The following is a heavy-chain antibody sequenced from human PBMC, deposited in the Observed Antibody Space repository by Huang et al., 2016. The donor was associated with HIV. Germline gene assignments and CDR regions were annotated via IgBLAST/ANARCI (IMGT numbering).Heavy chain of an antibody. D-gene: IGHD6-25*01. CDR2: IDSNGDG. Sequence: QITLRESGPALVKPTQTLTLTCTFSGFSLTTTGVGVGWNRQPPGQALEWLAFIDSNGDGGYSPSLSSRLTITKDTSKNQVVLTRTNMDPVDTSRYYCAHSTDASAATFYFDFWGQGTLVAVSS. J-gene: IGHJ4*02. CDR3: AHSTDASAATFYFDF. V-gene: IGHV2-5*01. CDR1: GFSLTTTGVG.